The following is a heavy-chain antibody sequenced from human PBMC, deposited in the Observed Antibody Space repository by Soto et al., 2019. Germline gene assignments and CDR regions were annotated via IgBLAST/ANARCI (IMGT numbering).Heavy chain of an antibody. V-gene: IGHV3-30*04. CDR3: AREYYGYYY. D-gene: IGHD4-17*01. CDR2: ISYDGSSK. J-gene: IGHJ4*02. CDR1: GIPFSGFA. Sequence: QVHLVESGGGEVQPGRSLRLSCAASGIPFSGFAMHWVRQAPGKGLEWVAHISYDGSSKNYADSLKGRFTVSRDNSRNTLYLEMNSLTAEDTAVYYCAREYYGYYYWGQGTLVTVSS.